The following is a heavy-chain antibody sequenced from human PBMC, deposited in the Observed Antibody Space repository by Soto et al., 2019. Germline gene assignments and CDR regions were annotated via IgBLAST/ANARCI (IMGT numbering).Heavy chain of an antibody. V-gene: IGHV1-18*01. CDR3: ARGGYYDSSGSRNYHYYGMDA. J-gene: IGHJ6*02. Sequence: QVQLVQSGTEVKKPGASVKVSCKAPGYTFNSYGISWVRQAPGQGLEWMGWISPYDNNTNYAQNLQGRVTMPTDTSTRTAYMELRSLRSDDTAVYYCARGGYYDSSGSRNYHYYGMDAWGQGTTVTVS. D-gene: IGHD3-22*01. CDR1: GYTFNSYG. CDR2: ISPYDNNT.